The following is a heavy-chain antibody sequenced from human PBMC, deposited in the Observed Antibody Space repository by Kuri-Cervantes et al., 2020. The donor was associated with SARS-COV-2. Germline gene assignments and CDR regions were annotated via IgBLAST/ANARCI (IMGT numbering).Heavy chain of an antibody. Sequence: GESLKISCAVSGFTFKNYGMHWVRQAPGKGPEWLALISYDGSYKDYADSVKGRMTISRDNSDNRLSLLMDSLRDEDTAVYYCAKDTSPWDSRYHAIDVWGQGTTVTVSS. V-gene: IGHV3-30*18. J-gene: IGHJ6*02. CDR2: ISYDGSYK. D-gene: IGHD2-2*01. CDR3: AKDTSPWDSRYHAIDV. CDR1: GFTFKNYG.